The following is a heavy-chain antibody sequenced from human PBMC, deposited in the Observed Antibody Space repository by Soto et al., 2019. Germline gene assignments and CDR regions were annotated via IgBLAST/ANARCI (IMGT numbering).Heavy chain of an antibody. CDR3: ARPTWQNYFDS. J-gene: IGHJ4*02. V-gene: IGHV3-74*01. CDR1: GFTFSDYW. Sequence: EVQLVESGGGLVQPGGSLRLSCAASGFTFSDYWMHWVRQTPGKGLMWISRIHNDGRSTDNADSVKGRFIISRDNARNTLYLQMNSLRAEDTAVYYCARPTWQNYFDSWGQGTLVTVSS. CDR2: IHNDGRST.